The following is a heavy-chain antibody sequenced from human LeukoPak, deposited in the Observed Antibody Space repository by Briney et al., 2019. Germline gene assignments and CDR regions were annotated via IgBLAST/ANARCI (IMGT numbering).Heavy chain of an antibody. J-gene: IGHJ4*02. CDR2: FDPEDGET. CDR3: ARDSGPGKYSYGYGGFDY. CDR1: RYTLTELS. Sequence: GASVKVSCKVSRYTLTELSMHWVRQAPGKGLEWMGGFDPEDGETIYAQKFQGRVTMTEDTSTDTAYMELSSLRSEDTAVYYCARDSGPGKYSYGYGGFDYWGQGTLVTVSS. D-gene: IGHD5-18*01. V-gene: IGHV1-24*01.